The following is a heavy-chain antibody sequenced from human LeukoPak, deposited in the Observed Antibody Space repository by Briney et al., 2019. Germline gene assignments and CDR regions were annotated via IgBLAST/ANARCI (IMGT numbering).Heavy chain of an antibody. CDR3: ARGRLVVVELQDQQDYYMDV. V-gene: IGHV1-2*02. D-gene: IGHD2-15*01. Sequence: ASVKVSCKASGYTFTGYYMHWVRQAPGQGLEWMGWINPNSGGTNYVQKFQGRVTMTRDTSISTAYMELSSLRSEDTAVYYCARGRLVVVELQDQQDYYMDVWGKGTTVTVSS. CDR2: INPNSGGT. CDR1: GYTFTGYY. J-gene: IGHJ6*03.